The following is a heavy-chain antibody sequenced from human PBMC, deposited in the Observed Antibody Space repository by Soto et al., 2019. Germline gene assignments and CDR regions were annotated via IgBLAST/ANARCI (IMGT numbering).Heavy chain of an antibody. CDR1: GYTFTSYG. J-gene: IGHJ4*02. CDR2: INACNGNT. D-gene: IGHD3-16*02. V-gene: IGHV1-3*01. Sequence: ASVKVSCKASGYTFTSYGIRWVRQAPGQRLEWMGWINACNGNTKYSQKFQGRVTITRDTSASTAYMELSSLRSEDTAVYYCARDLSSYPFIYWGQGTLVTVSS. CDR3: ARDLSSYPFIY.